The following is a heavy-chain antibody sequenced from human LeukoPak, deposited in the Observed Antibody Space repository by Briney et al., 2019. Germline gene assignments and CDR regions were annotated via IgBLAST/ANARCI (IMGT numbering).Heavy chain of an antibody. Sequence: VRPLSLSCAASGFTCSSYAMSGVRQAPGKGLEWVSAISGSGGSTYYADSVKGRFTISRDNSKNTLYLQMNSLRAEDTAVYYCAKDFESRGSGGLVGYWGQGTLVTVSS. V-gene: IGHV3-23*01. CDR3: AKDFESRGSGGLVGY. CDR1: GFTCSSYA. D-gene: IGHD3-3*01. J-gene: IGHJ4*02. CDR2: ISGSGGST.